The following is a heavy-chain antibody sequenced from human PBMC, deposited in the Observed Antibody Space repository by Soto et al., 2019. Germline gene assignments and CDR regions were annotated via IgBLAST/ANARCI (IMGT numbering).Heavy chain of an antibody. CDR1: GGSVSSSRYY. CDR2: IYYSGST. V-gene: IGHV4-39*01. CDR3: ARIRYYYYYYMDV. J-gene: IGHJ6*03. Sequence: PSETLSLTCTVSGGSVSSSRYYWGWIRQPPGKGLEWIGSIYYSGSTYYNPSLKSRVTISVDTSKNQFSLKLSSVTAADTAVYYCARIRYYYYYYMDVWGKGTTVTVSS.